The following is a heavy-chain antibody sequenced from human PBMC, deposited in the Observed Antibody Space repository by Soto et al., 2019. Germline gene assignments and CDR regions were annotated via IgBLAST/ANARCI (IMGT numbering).Heavy chain of an antibody. CDR2: ISGSGGST. CDR1: GFTFSSYA. Sequence: GGSLRLSCAASGFTFSSYAMSWVRQAPGKGLEWVSAISGSGGSTYYADSVKGRFTISRDNSKNTLYLQMNSLRAEDTAVYYCAKDHLSSGYDWFFPDSSSSPGVWGKGTTVTVSS. CDR3: AKDHLSSGYDWFFPDSSSSPGV. D-gene: IGHD5-12*01. V-gene: IGHV3-23*01. J-gene: IGHJ6*04.